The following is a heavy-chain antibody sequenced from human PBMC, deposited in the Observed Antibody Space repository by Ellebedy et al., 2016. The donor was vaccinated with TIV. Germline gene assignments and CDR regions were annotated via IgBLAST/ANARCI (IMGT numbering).Heavy chain of an antibody. Sequence: ASVKVSXKASGYTFTSYGISWVRQAPGQGLEWMGWISAYNGNTNYAQKLQGRVTMTTDTSTSTAFMELRSLRSDDTAVYYCARSCGLWFGELANWFDPWGQGTLVTVSS. CDR3: ARSCGLWFGELANWFDP. CDR1: GYTFTSYG. V-gene: IGHV1-18*01. D-gene: IGHD3-10*01. CDR2: ISAYNGNT. J-gene: IGHJ5*02.